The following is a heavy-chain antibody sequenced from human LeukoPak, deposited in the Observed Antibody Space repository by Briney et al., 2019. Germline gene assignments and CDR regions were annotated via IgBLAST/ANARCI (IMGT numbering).Heavy chain of an antibody. V-gene: IGHV3-30*09. D-gene: IGHD1/OR15-1a*01. CDR2: VSFDGNTT. CDR3: ARFRAATTRFDY. CDR1: GFSVNNLY. J-gene: IGHJ4*02. Sequence: GGSLRLSCAASGFSVNNLYMSWVRQAPGRGLEWAAVVSFDGNTTFYSDSVNGRFAISRDNSKNTLYLEMNSLRPEDTAVYYCARFRAATTRFDYWGQGTLVTVSS.